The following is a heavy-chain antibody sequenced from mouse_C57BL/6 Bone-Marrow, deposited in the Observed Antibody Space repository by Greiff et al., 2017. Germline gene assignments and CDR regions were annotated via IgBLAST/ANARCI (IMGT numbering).Heavy chain of an antibody. J-gene: IGHJ2*01. Sequence: EVKLVESGGGLVKPGGSLKLSCAASGFTFSDYGMHWVRQAPEKGLEWVAYISSGSSTIYYADTVKGPFTISRDNAKNTLFLQMTSLRAEDTAMYYCARGGDYDYWGQGATVTVAS. D-gene: IGHD2-13*01. CDR2: ISSGSSTI. CDR3: ARGGDYDY. V-gene: IGHV5-17*01. CDR1: GFTFSDYG.